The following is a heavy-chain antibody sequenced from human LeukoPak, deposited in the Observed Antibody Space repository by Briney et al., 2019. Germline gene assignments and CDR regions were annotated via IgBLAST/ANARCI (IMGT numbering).Heavy chain of an antibody. Sequence: ASVKVSCKASGYTLTGYYMHWVRQAPGQGLEWMGWINPNSGGTNYAQKLQGRVTMTTDTSTTTAYMELRSLRSDDTAVYYCARGLAAPKGLGIEYWGQGTLVTVSS. J-gene: IGHJ4*02. CDR3: ARGLAAPKGLGIEY. V-gene: IGHV1-2*02. D-gene: IGHD3-16*01. CDR2: INPNSGGT. CDR1: GYTLTGYY.